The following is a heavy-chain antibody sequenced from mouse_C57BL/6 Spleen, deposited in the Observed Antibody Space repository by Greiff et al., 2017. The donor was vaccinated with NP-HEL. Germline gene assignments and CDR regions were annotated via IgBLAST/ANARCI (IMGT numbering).Heavy chain of an antibody. CDR3: TRLGHYYGSSYGAMDY. J-gene: IGHJ4*01. CDR1: GYTFTDYE. D-gene: IGHD1-1*01. V-gene: IGHV1-15*01. CDR2: IDPETGGT. Sequence: QVQLKESGAELVRPGASVTLSCKASGYTFTDYEMHWVKQTPVHGLEWIGAIDPETGGTAYNQKFKGKAILTADKSSSTAYMELRSLTSEDSAVYYCTRLGHYYGSSYGAMDYWGQGTSVTVSS.